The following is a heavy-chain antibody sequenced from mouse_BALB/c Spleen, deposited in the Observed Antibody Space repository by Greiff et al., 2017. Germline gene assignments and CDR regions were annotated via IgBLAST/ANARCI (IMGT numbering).Heavy chain of an antibody. CDR2: INPSNGGT. CDR1: GYTFTSYY. Sequence: VKLMESGAELVKPGASVKLSCKASGYTFTSYYMYWVKQRPGQGLEWIGEINPSNGGTNFNEKFKSKATLTVDKSSSTAYMQLSSLTSEDSAVYYCTRTTFDYWGQGTTLTVSS. CDR3: TRTTFDY. V-gene: IGHV1S81*02. D-gene: IGHD2-13*01. J-gene: IGHJ2*01.